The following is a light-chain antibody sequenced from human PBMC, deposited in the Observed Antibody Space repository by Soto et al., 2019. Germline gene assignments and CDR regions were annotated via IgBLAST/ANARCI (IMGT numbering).Light chain of an antibody. CDR2: DVS. CDR3: NSYTTSNTRQIV. Sequence: SVVTQPASLSGSPGQSITLSCPGNSSDVGGYNYVSWYQQHPGKAPKFMIYDVSNRPSGVSTRFSGSKSGNTASLTISGLQAEDEADYYCNSYTTSNTRQIVFGTGTKVTVL. CDR1: SSDVGGYNY. J-gene: IGLJ1*01. V-gene: IGLV2-14*01.